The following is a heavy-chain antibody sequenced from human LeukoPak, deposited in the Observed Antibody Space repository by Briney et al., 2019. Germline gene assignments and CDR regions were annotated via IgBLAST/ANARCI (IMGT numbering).Heavy chain of an antibody. V-gene: IGHV4-30-2*01. Sequence: PSETLSLTCAVSGGSISSGGYSWSWIRQPPGKGLEWIGYIYNSGSTYYNPSLKSRVTISVDKSKNQFSLKLSSVTAADTAVYYCARDTNYYDSSGYYRPIDYWGQGTLVTVSS. D-gene: IGHD3-22*01. CDR2: IYNSGST. CDR3: ARDTNYYDSSGYYRPIDY. CDR1: GGSISSGGYS. J-gene: IGHJ4*02.